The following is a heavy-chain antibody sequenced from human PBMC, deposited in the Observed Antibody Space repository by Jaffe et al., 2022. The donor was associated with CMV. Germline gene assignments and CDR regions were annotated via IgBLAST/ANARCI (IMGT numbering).Heavy chain of an antibody. J-gene: IGHJ3*02. CDR1: GVSISSSSW. V-gene: IGHV4-4*02. D-gene: IGHD3-22*01. Sequence: QVQLQESGPGLVKPSGTLSLTCAVSGVSISSSSWWTWVRQPPGKGLEWIGEMNHRGSTNHNPSLKSRVTISIDKSKNQFSLKVSSVTAADTAVYYCARGERRYDSSGYYLDAFDIWGQGTMVTVSS. CDR3: ARGERRYDSSGYYLDAFDI. CDR2: MNHRGST.